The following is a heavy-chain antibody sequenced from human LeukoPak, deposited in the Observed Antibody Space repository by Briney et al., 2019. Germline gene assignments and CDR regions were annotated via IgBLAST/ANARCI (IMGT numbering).Heavy chain of an antibody. CDR2: INHSGST. Sequence: SETLSLTCAVYGGSFSGYHWSWTRQPPGKGLEWIGEINHSGSTNYNPSLKSRVTISVDTSKNQFSLKLSSVTAADTAVYYCARVGSGWQTPTSYYFDYWGQGTLVTVSS. CDR1: GGSFSGYH. CDR3: ARVGSGWQTPTSYYFDY. V-gene: IGHV4-34*01. J-gene: IGHJ4*02. D-gene: IGHD6-19*01.